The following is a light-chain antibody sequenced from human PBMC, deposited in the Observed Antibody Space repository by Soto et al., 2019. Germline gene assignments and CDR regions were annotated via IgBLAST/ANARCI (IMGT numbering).Light chain of an antibody. V-gene: IGLV1-40*01. CDR1: SSNIGAGYD. CDR3: QSYDSRLSAYV. CDR2: THN. J-gene: IGLJ1*01. Sequence: QSVLTRPPSVSGAPGQRVTSSCTGSSSNIGAGYDVHWYLQVPGTAPKLLVYTHNNRPSGVPDRFSGSTSGTSASLAITGLQSEDEADYYCQSYDSRLSAYVFGTGTKVTVL.